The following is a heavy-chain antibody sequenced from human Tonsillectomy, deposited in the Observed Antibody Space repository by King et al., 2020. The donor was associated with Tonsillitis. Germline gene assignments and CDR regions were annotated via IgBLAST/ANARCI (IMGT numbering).Heavy chain of an antibody. J-gene: IGHJ5*02. CDR2: IYYSGST. V-gene: IGHV4-39*01. Sequence: LQLQESGPGLVKPSETLSLTCTVSGGSISSSSYYWGWIRQPPGKGLEWIGSIYYSGSTYYNPSLKSRVTISVDTSKNQFSLKLSSVTAADTAVYYCARHRTLHWFDPWGQGTLVTVSS. CDR1: GGSISSSSYY. D-gene: IGHD1-14*01. CDR3: ARHRTLHWFDP.